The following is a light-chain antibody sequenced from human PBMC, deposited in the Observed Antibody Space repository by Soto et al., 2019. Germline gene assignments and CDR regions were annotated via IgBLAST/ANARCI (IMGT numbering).Light chain of an antibody. J-gene: IGLJ2*01. CDR1: DSNVGTYNL. CDR2: EVS. Sequence: QSALTQPASVSGSPGQSITISCAGSDSNVGTYNLVSWYQQHPAKAPKLMIYEVSNRPSGVSNRFSGSKSGNTASLTISGLQAEDEADYYCSSYTSSSTLVFGGGTKLTVL. CDR3: SSYTSSSTLV. V-gene: IGLV2-14*02.